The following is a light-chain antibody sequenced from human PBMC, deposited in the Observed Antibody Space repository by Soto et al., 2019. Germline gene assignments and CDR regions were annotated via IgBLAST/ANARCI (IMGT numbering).Light chain of an antibody. CDR2: NND. CDR3: AAWDDSLNGPV. V-gene: IGLV1-44*01. CDR1: SSNIGTNS. J-gene: IGLJ2*01. Sequence: QSVLTQPPSASGTPGQRVNISCSGSSSNIGTNSVSWYQHLPGTAPKLIIYNNDRRPSGVPDRFSGSKSDTSASLAISGLQSEDETDYYCAAWDDSLNGPVFGGGTQLIVL.